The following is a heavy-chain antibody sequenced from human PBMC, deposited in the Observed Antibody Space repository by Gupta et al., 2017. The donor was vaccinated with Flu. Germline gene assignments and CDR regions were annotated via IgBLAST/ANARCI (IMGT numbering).Heavy chain of an antibody. V-gene: IGHV3-30*03. Sequence: QVQLEVSGGGVVPPGGSQILPCAASGFIFSNYPMHWVRQVPGKGLEWLAVMSSDGGNEYYAPSLKGRFTISRDNSNNTLFVQMFSLKPDDTAVYYCAVGGYGDNNVCYERPSFDSWGQGTLVIVS. CDR1: GFIFSNYP. J-gene: IGHJ4*02. CDR2: MSSDGGNE. CDR3: AVGGYGDNNVCYERPSFDS. D-gene: IGHD2-8*01.